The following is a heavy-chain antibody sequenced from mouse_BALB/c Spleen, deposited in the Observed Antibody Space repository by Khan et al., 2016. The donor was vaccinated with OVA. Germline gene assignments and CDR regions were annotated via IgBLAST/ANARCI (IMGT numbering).Heavy chain of an antibody. CDR1: GYSITSDYA. J-gene: IGHJ4*01. V-gene: IGHV3-2*02. D-gene: IGHD1-1*01. CDR2: NSYSDST. CDR3: ARVYDSGYAMDY. Sequence: EVKLEESGPGLVKPSQSLSLTCTVTGYSITSDYAWNWNRQFPGNKLELMGYNSYSDSTSYNQSLKSRISITRDTSTNQFFLQLNSVTTEDSAAYYCARVYDSGYAMDYWGQGTPVTVSS.